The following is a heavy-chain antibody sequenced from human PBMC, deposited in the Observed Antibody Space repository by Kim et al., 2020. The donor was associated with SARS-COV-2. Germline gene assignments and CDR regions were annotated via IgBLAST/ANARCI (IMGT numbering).Heavy chain of an antibody. CDR1: GFTFSAYE. V-gene: IGHV3-48*03. CDR3: AREAYYYDSSGEVDY. CDR2: ISGNSHTI. Sequence: GGSLRLSCAVSGFTFSAYEMNWVRQAPGKGLEWVSYISGNSHTIYYADSVKVRFTVSRDNAKNSLYLQMNSLRAEDTAVYYCAREAYYYDSSGEVDYWGQGTLVTVSS. D-gene: IGHD3-22*01. J-gene: IGHJ4*02.